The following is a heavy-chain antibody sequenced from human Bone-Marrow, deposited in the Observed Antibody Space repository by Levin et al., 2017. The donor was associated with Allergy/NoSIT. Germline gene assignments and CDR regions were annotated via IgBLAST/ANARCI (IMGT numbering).Heavy chain of an antibody. Sequence: ASVKVSCKASGYTFSSYFLYWVRQAPGQGLEWMGTINPSGGHTKYAQNFQGRVTMTRDTSTSTAYMELTSLRSDDTAVYYGVRFWTDSSYGGDVWGQGTTVTVSS. V-gene: IGHV1-46*01. J-gene: IGHJ6*02. CDR1: GYTFSSYF. D-gene: IGHD3/OR15-3a*01. CDR2: INPSGGHT. CDR3: VRFWTDSSYGGDV.